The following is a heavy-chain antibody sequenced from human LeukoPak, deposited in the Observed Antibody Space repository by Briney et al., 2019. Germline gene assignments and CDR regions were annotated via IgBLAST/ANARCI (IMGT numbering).Heavy chain of an antibody. CDR3: ARGLTH. Sequence: PSETLSLTCTVSGGSFSGYYWRWIRRPPGKGLEWIGEINHSGNPNYNPSLKSRLTISVDTSRNQLSLKLSSVTAADTGVYYCARGLTHWGQGTLVTVSS. CDR2: INHSGNP. CDR1: GGSFSGYY. J-gene: IGHJ4*02. V-gene: IGHV4-34*01.